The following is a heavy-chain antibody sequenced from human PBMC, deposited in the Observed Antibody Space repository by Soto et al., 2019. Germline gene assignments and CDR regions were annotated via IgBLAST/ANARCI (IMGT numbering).Heavy chain of an antibody. Sequence: SETLSLTGTGTCDSIISRSYCWGWIRQPPGKGLEWIVSIYYVVITYNNPSLRRRFSMSIYTSKDQFSLKLKSVTAADTALYFCARQRTSVVTQAYFDVWGPGSLVTVSS. V-gene: IGHV4-39*01. CDR3: ARQRTSVVTQAYFDV. D-gene: IGHD2-21*02. J-gene: IGHJ4*02. CDR1: CDSIISRSYC. CDR2: IYYVVIT.